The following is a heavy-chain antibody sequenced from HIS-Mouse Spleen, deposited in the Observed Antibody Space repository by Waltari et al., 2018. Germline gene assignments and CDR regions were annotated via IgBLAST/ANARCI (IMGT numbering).Heavy chain of an antibody. CDR2: SVVGSRNT. D-gene: IGHD4-17*01. CDR3: AAGANEYGGNWFDP. J-gene: IGHJ5*02. Sequence: QMQLVQSGPEVKKPGTSVKVSCKASGFTFTSSAMQWVRQARGQRLEWVGWSVVGSRNTKYAKKFQERITIARDMSTSTAYMELSSLRSEDTAVYYCAAGANEYGGNWFDPWGQGTLVTVSS. V-gene: IGHV1-58*02. CDR1: GFTFTSSA.